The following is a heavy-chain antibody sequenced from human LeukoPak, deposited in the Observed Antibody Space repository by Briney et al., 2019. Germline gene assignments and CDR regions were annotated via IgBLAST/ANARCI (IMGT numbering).Heavy chain of an antibody. J-gene: IGHJ4*02. CDR3: ASIGVFLEWLPLDY. Sequence: ASVKVSCKASGYTFTSYYMHWVRQAPGQGLEWMGIINPSGGSTSYAQKFQGRATITRDTSTSTVYMELSSLRSEDTAVYYCASIGVFLEWLPLDYWGQGTLVTVSS. CDR2: INPSGGST. D-gene: IGHD3-3*01. V-gene: IGHV1-46*03. CDR1: GYTFTSYY.